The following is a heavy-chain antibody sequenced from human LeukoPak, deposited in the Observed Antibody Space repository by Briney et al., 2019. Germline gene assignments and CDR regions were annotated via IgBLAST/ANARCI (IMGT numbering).Heavy chain of an antibody. D-gene: IGHD3-10*01. CDR3: AANYPHYYGSGSYSDY. Sequence: ASVKVSCKASGYTFTSYAMHWVRQAPGQRLEWMGWINAGNGNTKYSQKFQGRVTITRDTSASTAYMELSSLRSEDTAVYYCAANYPHYYGSGSYSDYWGQGTLVTVSS. CDR2: INAGNGNT. V-gene: IGHV1-3*01. CDR1: GYTFTSYA. J-gene: IGHJ4*02.